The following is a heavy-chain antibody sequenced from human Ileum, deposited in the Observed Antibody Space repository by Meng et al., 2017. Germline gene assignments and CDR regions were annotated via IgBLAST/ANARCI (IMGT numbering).Heavy chain of an antibody. Sequence: QVQLVQSWSELKKPGSSVKVSCQVSGGTFNTYAISWVRQASGQGLEWMGGIIPIFDTPNYAQKFQDRVTITADASTSTTYMELNGLMSEDTALYYCARGAVVATTYYFDSWGQGTLVTVSS. CDR2: IIPIFDTP. V-gene: IGHV1-69*01. CDR1: GGTFNTYA. CDR3: ARGAVVATTYYFDS. J-gene: IGHJ4*02. D-gene: IGHD2-21*02.